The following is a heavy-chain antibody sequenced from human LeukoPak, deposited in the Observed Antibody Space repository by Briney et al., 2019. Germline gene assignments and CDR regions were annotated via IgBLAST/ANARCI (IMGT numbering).Heavy chain of an antibody. V-gene: IGHV3-23*01. CDR3: AKAGYSGYDYWFDP. J-gene: IGHJ5*02. Sequence: GGSLRLSCAASGFTFSSYAMSWVRQAPGKGLEWVSAISGSGGSTYYADSVKGRFTISRDNSKNTLYLQMNILRAEDTAVYYCAKAGYSGYDYWFDPWGQGTLVTVSS. D-gene: IGHD5-12*01. CDR2: ISGSGGST. CDR1: GFTFSSYA.